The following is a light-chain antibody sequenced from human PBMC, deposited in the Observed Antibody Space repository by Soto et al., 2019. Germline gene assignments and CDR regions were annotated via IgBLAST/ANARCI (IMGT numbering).Light chain of an antibody. CDR2: GNS. CDR3: QSSDSSLSGSVV. Sequence: QAVVTLPPSVSGAPGQRVTIACTGSSSNIGAGYDVHWYQQLPGKAPKLLIYGNSNRPSGVPDRFSGSRSGTSASLAITGLQAEDEADYYCQSSDSSLSGSVVFGGGTQLTVL. J-gene: IGLJ3*02. V-gene: IGLV1-40*01. CDR1: SSNIGAGYD.